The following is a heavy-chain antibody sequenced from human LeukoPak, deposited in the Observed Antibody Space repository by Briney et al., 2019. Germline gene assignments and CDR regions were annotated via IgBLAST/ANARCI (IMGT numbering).Heavy chain of an antibody. CDR2: IIPIFGTA. J-gene: IGHJ4*02. CDR3: ARAYSGSMDY. Sequence: SVTVSCKASGGTFSSYAISWVRQAPGQGLEWMGSIIPIFGTANHAQKFQGRVTITTDESTSTAYIELSSLRSEDTAVYCCARAYSGSMDYWGQGTLVTVSS. CDR1: GGTFSSYA. V-gene: IGHV1-69*05. D-gene: IGHD1-26*01.